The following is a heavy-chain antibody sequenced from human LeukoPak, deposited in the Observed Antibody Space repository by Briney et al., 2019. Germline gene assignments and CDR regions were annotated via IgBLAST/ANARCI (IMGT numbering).Heavy chain of an antibody. CDR3: ARVLEILDAFDI. Sequence: SETLSLTCTVSGYSISSGYYWAWIRQPPGQGLEWIGSIYHSGSTYYNPSLKSRVTISVDTSKNQFSLKLSSVTAADTAVYYCARVLEILDAFDIWGQGTMVTVSS. CDR2: IYHSGST. CDR1: GYSISSGYY. D-gene: IGHD2/OR15-2a*01. V-gene: IGHV4-38-2*02. J-gene: IGHJ3*02.